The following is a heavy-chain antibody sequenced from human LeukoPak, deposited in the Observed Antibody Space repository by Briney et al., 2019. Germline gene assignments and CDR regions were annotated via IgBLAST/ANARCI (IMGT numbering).Heavy chain of an antibody. CDR3: ARDPITMVRGVIN. D-gene: IGHD3-10*01. Sequence: SETLSLTCTVSGGSISSSSYYWGWIRQPPGKGLEWIGSIYYSGSTYYNPSLKSRVTISVDTSKNQFSLKLSSVTAADTAVYYCARDPITMVRGVINWGQGTLVTVSS. J-gene: IGHJ4*02. CDR1: GGSISSSSYY. CDR2: IYYSGST. V-gene: IGHV4-39*07.